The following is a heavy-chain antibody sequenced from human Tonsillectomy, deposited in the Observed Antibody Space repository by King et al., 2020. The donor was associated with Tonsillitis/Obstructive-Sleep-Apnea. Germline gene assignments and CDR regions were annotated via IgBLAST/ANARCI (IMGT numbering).Heavy chain of an antibody. CDR3: ARDPYDFWSGYFYYYYYMDV. D-gene: IGHD3-3*01. V-gene: IGHV3-74*01. J-gene: IGHJ6*03. CDR2: INSDGSST. Sequence: VQLVESGGGLVQPGGSLRLSCAASGFTFSSYWMHWVRQAPGKGLVWVSHINSDGSSTSYADSVKGRFTISRDNAKNTLYLQMNSLRAEDTAVYYCARDPYDFWSGYFYYYYYMDVWGKGTTVTVSS. CDR1: GFTFSSYW.